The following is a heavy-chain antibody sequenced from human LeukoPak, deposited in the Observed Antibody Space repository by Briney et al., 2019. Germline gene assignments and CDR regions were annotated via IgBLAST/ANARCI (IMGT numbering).Heavy chain of an antibody. CDR3: ARDTGYYRNFDY. D-gene: IGHD1-26*01. V-gene: IGHV4-59*01. CDR1: GGSINTYY. CDR2: IYYSGTT. Sequence: PSETLSLTRTVSGGSINTYYWSWIRQPPGKGLEWIGYIYYSGTTNYNPSLKSRVAMSVDTSRNQFSLKLSSVTAADAAMYYCARDTGYYRNFDYWGQRILVTVSS. J-gene: IGHJ4*02.